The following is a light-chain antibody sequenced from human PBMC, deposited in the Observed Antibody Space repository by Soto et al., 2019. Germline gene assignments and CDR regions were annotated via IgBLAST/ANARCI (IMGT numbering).Light chain of an antibody. J-gene: IGLJ1*01. CDR1: SSDIGAFTF. CDR3: SSYTTSSTHV. Sequence: QSALTQPASVSGSPGQSITISCTGTSSDIGAFTFVSWYQQHPGKVPKLMIFDVNRRPSGVSDRFSGSKSGNPASLTISGLQAEDEGDYYCSSYTTSSTHVFGRGPQLTVL. V-gene: IGLV2-14*03. CDR2: DVN.